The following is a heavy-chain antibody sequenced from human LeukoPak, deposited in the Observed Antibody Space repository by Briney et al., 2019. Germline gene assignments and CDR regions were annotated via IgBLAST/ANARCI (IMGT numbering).Heavy chain of an antibody. V-gene: IGHV5-51*01. CDR2: IYPGDSDT. J-gene: IGHJ4*02. Sequence: GESLKISCKGSGYSFTSYWIGWVRQMPGKGLEWMGIIYPGDSDTRYSPSFQGQVTISADKSINTAYLQWSSLKASDTAMYYCVRQRVTAAIRFDYWGQRTLVTVSS. CDR1: GYSFTSYW. D-gene: IGHD2-2*02. CDR3: VRQRVTAAIRFDY.